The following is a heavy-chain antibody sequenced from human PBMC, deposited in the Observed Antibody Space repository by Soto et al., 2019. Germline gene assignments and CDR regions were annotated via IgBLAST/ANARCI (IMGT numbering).Heavy chain of an antibody. CDR3: TKAREIWFGELASDFDY. Sequence: GGSLRLSCTASGFTFGDYAMSWFRQAPGKGLEWVGFIRSKAYGGTTEYAASVKGRFTISRDDSKSIAYLQMNSLKTEDTAVYYCTKAREIWFGELASDFDYWGQGTLVTVSS. CDR1: GFTFGDYA. CDR2: IRSKAYGGTT. D-gene: IGHD3-10*01. J-gene: IGHJ4*02. V-gene: IGHV3-49*03.